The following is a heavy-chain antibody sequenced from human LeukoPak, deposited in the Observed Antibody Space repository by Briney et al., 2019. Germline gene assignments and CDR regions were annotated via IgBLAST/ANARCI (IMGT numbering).Heavy chain of an antibody. J-gene: IGHJ4*02. CDR1: GFTFSDYE. D-gene: IGHD1-1*01. CDR2: INGSGGII. V-gene: IGHV3-48*03. CDR3: ARYCTFRTCSGTKFDS. Sequence: GGSLRLSCAASGFTFSDYEMNWVRQAPGRGLEWVSYINGSGGIIYYADSVKGRFTISRDNAKNSVYLQMNSLRAEDTAIYYCARYCTFRTCSGTKFDSWGPGTLVTVSS.